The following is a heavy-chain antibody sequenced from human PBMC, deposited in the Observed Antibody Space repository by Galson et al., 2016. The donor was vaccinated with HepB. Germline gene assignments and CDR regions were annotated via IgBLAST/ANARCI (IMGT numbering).Heavy chain of an antibody. D-gene: IGHD2-2*01. CDR1: GFSLSTSEVG. CDR3: AHSGFTSADAFDI. V-gene: IGHV2-5*02. Sequence: PALVKPTQTLTLTCTLSGFSLSTSEVGVGWVRQPPGKALEWLALIYWDDDKRYTPSLKNRLTISKDTSKNQVVLTMTNMGPVDTGTYYCAHSGFTSADAFDIWGQGTMVTVSS. J-gene: IGHJ3*02. CDR2: IYWDDDK.